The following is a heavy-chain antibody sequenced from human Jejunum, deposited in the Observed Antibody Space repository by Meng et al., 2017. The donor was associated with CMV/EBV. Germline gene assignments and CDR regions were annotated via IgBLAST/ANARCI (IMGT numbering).Heavy chain of an antibody. V-gene: IGHV3-64*02. CDR1: GFTFSSYA. CDR2: VSYNGDST. J-gene: IGHJ4*02. Sequence: CDAFGFTFSSYAMHWVRQATGKGLESVSAVSYNGDSTYYADSVKGRFTISRDNSKDTLFLQMGSLRTEDMAVYYCARESPNGSYDYWGQGTLVTVSS. CDR3: ARESPNGSYDY. D-gene: IGHD1-26*01.